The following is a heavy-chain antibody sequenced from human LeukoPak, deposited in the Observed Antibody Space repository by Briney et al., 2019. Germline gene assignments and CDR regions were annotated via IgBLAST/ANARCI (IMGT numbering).Heavy chain of an antibody. CDR3: ARVGRYSRTLVS. V-gene: IGHV4-61*01. CDR2: IYYSGST. CDR1: GGSIISGSYY. D-gene: IGHD1-26*01. J-gene: IGHJ5*02. Sequence: SETLSLTCTVPGGSIISGSYYWSWIRQPPGKGLEWIGYIYYSGSTNYNPSLKSRVTISVDTSKNQFSLKLSSVTAADTAVYYCARVGRYSRTLVSWGQGTLVTVSS.